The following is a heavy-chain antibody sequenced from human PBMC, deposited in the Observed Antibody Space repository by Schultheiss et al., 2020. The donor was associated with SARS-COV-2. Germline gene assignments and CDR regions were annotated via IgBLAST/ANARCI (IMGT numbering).Heavy chain of an antibody. Sequence: GGSLRLSCAASGFTFSSYDMHWVRQATGKGLEWVAVIWYDGSNKYYADSVKGRFTISRDNSKNTLYLQMDSLRGEDTAVYSCAREEGVPGDSSMDVWGQGTTVTVSS. D-gene: IGHD5-18*01. CDR2: IWYDGSNK. CDR1: GFTFSSYD. V-gene: IGHV3-33*08. CDR3: AREEGVPGDSSMDV. J-gene: IGHJ6*02.